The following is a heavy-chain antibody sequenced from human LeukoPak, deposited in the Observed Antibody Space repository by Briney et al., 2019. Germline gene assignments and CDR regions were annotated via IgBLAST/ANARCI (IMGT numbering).Heavy chain of an antibody. D-gene: IGHD5-24*01. V-gene: IGHV5-51*01. J-gene: IGHJ4*02. CDR3: ARRDGYDSTTFDY. CDR1: GYSFSSYW. CDR2: IYPVDSDT. Sequence: GESLKSSCQGSGYSFSSYWIGWVRQMPGKGLEWMGIIYPVDSDTRYSPSFQGQVTISADKSISTAYLQWSILKASDTAMYYCARRDGYDSTTFDYWGQGTLVSLSS.